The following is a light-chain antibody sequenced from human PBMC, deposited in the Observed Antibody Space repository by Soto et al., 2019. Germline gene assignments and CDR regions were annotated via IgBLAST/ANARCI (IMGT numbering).Light chain of an antibody. V-gene: IGKV3-15*01. CDR1: HIVCNS. J-gene: IGKJ2*03. CDR3: HHYNSWPPYS. CDR2: GAT. Sequence: EIVMTQCPTTLSESQAERPTLSTRARHIVCNSLAWYQQKPGQAPSLLIYGATTRPTDITVRFSCSGSVTDFTLTIISLQSEDFAVYYCHHYNSWPPYSFGQGNKVEIK.